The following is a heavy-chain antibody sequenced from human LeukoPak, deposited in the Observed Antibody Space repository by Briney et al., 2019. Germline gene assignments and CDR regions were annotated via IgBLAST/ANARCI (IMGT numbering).Heavy chain of an antibody. V-gene: IGHV3-7*01. CDR3: ARGSSNSFDY. CDR1: GFTFSNYW. CDR2: IKQDGSEK. Sequence: AGGSLRLSCAASGFTFSNYWMSWVRQAPGKGLEWVANIKQDGSEKYYVDSVKGRFTISRDNAKNSLYLQMNSLRAEDTAVYYCARGSSNSFDYWGQGTLVTVSS. D-gene: IGHD2-2*01. J-gene: IGHJ4*02.